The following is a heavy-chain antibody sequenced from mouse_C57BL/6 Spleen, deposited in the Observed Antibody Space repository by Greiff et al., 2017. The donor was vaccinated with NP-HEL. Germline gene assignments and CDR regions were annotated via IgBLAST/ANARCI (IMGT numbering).Heavy chain of an antibody. Sequence: QVQLQQPGTELVKPGASVKLSCKASGYTFTSYWMHWVKQRPGQGLEWIGNINPSNGGTNYNEKFKSKATLTVDKSSSTAYMQLSSLTSDDSAVYYCARPFITTVVEDYAMDYWGQGTSVTVSS. CDR1: GYTFTSYW. J-gene: IGHJ4*01. V-gene: IGHV1-53*01. CDR2: INPSNGGT. D-gene: IGHD1-1*01. CDR3: ARPFITTVVEDYAMDY.